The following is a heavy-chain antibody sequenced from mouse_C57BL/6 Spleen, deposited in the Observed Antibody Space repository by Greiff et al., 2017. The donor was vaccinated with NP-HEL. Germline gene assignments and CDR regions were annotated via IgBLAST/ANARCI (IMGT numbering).Heavy chain of an antibody. J-gene: IGHJ1*03. V-gene: IGHV5-4*01. CDR3: ARDHDRYWYFDV. CDR1: GFTFSSYS. Sequence: EVKLVESGGGLVKPGGSLKLSCAASGFTFSSYSMSWVRQTPEKRLEWVATISDGGSYTYYPDNVKGRFTISRDNAKNNLYLQMSHLKSEDTAMYYCARDHDRYWYFDVWGTGTTVTVSS. D-gene: IGHD2-3*01. CDR2: ISDGGSYT.